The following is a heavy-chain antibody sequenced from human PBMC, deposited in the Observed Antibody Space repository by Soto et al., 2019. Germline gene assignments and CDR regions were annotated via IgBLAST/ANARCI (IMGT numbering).Heavy chain of an antibody. V-gene: IGHV3-23*01. CDR3: AKDLSSSAILYFDY. J-gene: IGHJ4*02. CDR1: GSTFSSFA. Sequence: PGGSLRLSCAASGSTFSSFAMSWVRQTPGKGLEWVSGISGSGGSTYYADSVKGRFTISRDNSKNTLYLQMNSLRAEDTAVYYCAKDLSSSAILYFDYWGQGTLVTVSS. CDR2: ISGSGGST. D-gene: IGHD2-2*01.